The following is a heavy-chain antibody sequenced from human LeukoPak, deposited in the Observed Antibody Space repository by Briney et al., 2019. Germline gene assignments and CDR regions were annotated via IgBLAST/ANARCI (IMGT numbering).Heavy chain of an antibody. Sequence: SVKVSCKASGGTFSSYAISWVRQAPGQGLEWMGGIIPIFGTANYAQKFQGRVTITTDESTSTAYMELSSLRSEDTAVYYSARDTGAYCGGDCYQGYFDYWGQGTLVTVSS. CDR1: GGTFSSYA. J-gene: IGHJ4*02. CDR2: IIPIFGTA. V-gene: IGHV1-69*05. D-gene: IGHD2-21*02. CDR3: ARDTGAYCGGDCYQGYFDY.